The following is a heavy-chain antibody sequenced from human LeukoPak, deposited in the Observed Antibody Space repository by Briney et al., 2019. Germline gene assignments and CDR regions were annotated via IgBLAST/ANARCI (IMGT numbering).Heavy chain of an antibody. J-gene: IGHJ3*02. V-gene: IGHV3-48*01. CDR3: ARMDTFDI. CDR2: ISSSSSTI. Sequence: GGSLKLSCAASGFTFSSYSMNWVRQAPGKGLEWVSYISSSSSTIYYADSVKGRFTISRDKAKDSLYLQMNSLRAEDTAVYYCARMDTFDIWGQGTMVTVSS. CDR1: GFTFSSYS.